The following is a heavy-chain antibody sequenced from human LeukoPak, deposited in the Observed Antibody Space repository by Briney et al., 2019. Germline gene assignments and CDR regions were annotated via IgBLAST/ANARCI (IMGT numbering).Heavy chain of an antibody. V-gene: IGHV4-59*01. J-gene: IGHJ3*02. D-gene: IGHD1-26*01. CDR1: GGSISSYY. CDR2: IYYSGST. Sequence: SETLSLTCTVSGGSISSYYWSWIRQPPGKGLEWIGYIYYSGSTNYNPSLKSRVTISVDTSKNQFSLKLSSVTAADTAVYYCASEARSYEAFDIWGQGTMVTVSS. CDR3: ASEARSYEAFDI.